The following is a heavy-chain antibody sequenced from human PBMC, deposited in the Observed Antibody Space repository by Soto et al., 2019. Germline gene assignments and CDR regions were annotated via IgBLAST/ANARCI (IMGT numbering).Heavy chain of an antibody. CDR2: IYTSGST. V-gene: IGHV4-4*07. Sequence: SETLSLTCTVSGGSISSYYWSWIRQPAGKGLEWIGRIYTSGSTNYNPSLKSRVTMSVDTSKNQFSLKLSSVTAADTAVYYCARDPQRCSGGSCYLDPWGQGTLVTVSA. D-gene: IGHD2-15*01. J-gene: IGHJ5*02. CDR1: GGSISSYY. CDR3: ARDPQRCSGGSCYLDP.